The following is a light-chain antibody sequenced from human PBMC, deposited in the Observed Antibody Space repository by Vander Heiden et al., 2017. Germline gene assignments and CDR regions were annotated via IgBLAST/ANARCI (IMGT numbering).Light chain of an antibody. CDR1: QSISNY. V-gene: IGKV1-27*01. CDR3: QKYNSAPRT. J-gene: IGKJ1*01. CDR2: AAS. Sequence: DIHMTHSPSSLSASVGDRVTITCRASQSISNYLAWYQQKPGKVPKLLIYAASTLQSGVPSRFSGSGSGTDFTLTISSLQPEDVATYYCQKYNSAPRTFGQGTKVEIK.